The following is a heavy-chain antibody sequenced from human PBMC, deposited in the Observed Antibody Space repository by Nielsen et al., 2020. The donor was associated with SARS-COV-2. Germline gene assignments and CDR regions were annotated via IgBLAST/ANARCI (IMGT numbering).Heavy chain of an antibody. J-gene: IGHJ3*02. CDR2: IKSKTDGGTT. CDR1: GFTFSNAW. Sequence: ETLSLTCAASGFTFSNAWMSWVRQAPGKGLEWVGRIKSKTDGGTTDYAAPVKGRFTISRDDSKNTLYLQMNSLKTEDTAVYYCTTDEYYYDSSGCLRAFDIWGQGTMVTVSS. V-gene: IGHV3-15*01. CDR3: TTDEYYYDSSGCLRAFDI. D-gene: IGHD3-22*01.